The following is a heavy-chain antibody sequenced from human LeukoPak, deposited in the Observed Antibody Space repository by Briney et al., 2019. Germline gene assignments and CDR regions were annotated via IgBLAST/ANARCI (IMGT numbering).Heavy chain of an antibody. CDR1: GLSLSDYS. Sequence: GGSLRLSCVASGLSLSDYSTNWVRQSPGKGVEWISYITSRSAFTYFADSVKGRFTISRDDAKNSVYLHLNSLRVDDTAVYYCARDLTSAYWSPGGYYYYMDVWGKGTAVTVSS. CDR2: ITSRSAFT. CDR3: ARDLTSAYWSPGGYYYYMDV. J-gene: IGHJ6*03. V-gene: IGHV3-48*01. D-gene: IGHD3-16*01.